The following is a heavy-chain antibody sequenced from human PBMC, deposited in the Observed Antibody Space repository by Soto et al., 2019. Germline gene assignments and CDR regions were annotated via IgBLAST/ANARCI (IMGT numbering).Heavy chain of an antibody. CDR1: GGTFSGYA. Sequence: SVKVSCKASGGTFSGYAISWVRQAPGQGLEWMGGIIPIFGTANYAQKFQGRVTITADESTSTAYMELSSLRSEDTAVYYCARSLTMSVGAFDIWGQGTMVTVS. J-gene: IGHJ3*02. V-gene: IGHV1-69*13. CDR3: ARSLTMSVGAFDI. D-gene: IGHD3-10*02. CDR2: IIPIFGTA.